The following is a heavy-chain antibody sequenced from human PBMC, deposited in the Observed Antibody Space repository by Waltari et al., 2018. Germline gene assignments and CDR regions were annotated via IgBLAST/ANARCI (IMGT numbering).Heavy chain of an antibody. J-gene: IGHJ6*04. V-gene: IGHV3-74*01. CDR1: GFTFSSYW. CDR3: ARALRFLEWFPPDV. Sequence: EVQLVESGGGLVQPGGSLRLSCAASGFTFSSYWMHWVRQAPGKGLVWVSRINSDGSSTSYADSVQGRFTISRDNAKNTLYLQMNSLRAEDTAVYYCARALRFLEWFPPDVWGKGTTVTVSS. CDR2: INSDGSST. D-gene: IGHD3-3*01.